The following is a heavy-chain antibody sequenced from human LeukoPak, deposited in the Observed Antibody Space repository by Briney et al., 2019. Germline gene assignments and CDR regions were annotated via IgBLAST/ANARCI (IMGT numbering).Heavy chain of an antibody. D-gene: IGHD5-12*01. CDR2: ISSSGSTI. Sequence: PGGSLRLSCAASGFTFSDYYMSWIRQAPGKGLEWVSYISSSGSTIYYADSVKGRFTISRDNAKSSLYLQMNSLRAEDTAVYYCARTGYSGYDRLDYWGQGTLVTVSS. CDR1: GFTFSDYY. CDR3: ARTGYSGYDRLDY. V-gene: IGHV3-11*01. J-gene: IGHJ4*02.